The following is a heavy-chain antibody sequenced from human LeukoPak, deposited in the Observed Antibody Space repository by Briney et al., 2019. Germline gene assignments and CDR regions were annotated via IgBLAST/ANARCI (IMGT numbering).Heavy chain of an antibody. V-gene: IGHV4-4*02. CDR2: VYHTGTA. CDR3: ARRSGCLFAADY. CDR1: LGSITSANW. J-gene: IGHJ4*02. D-gene: IGHD1-26*01. Sequence: SETLSLTCAVSLGSITSANWWIWVRQPPGKGLEWIGEVYHTGTADYNPSLKSRVTISVDKSKNYFSLNLNSVTAADMAMYYCARRSGCLFAADYWGQGTLVTVSS.